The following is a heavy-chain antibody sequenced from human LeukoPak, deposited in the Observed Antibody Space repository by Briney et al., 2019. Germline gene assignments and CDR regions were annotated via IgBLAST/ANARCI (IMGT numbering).Heavy chain of an antibody. D-gene: IGHD5-18*01. CDR1: GLTFSSYS. J-gene: IGHJ4*02. CDR2: ISSSSTNT. CDR3: ARERGYSYGYNDY. V-gene: IGHV3-21*01. Sequence: GGSLRLSCAGSGLTFSSYSMNWVRQAPGRGLEWVSSISSSSTNTYYADSVRGRFTISRDNAKNSLYLQMNSLRVEDTAVYYCARERGYSYGYNDYWGQGTLATVSS.